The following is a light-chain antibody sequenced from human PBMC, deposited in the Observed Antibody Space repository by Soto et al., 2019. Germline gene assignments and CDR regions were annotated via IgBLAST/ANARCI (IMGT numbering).Light chain of an antibody. CDR2: DAS. J-gene: IGKJ1*01. CDR1: QGIISY. Sequence: DIQLTQSPSFLSASVGDRVTITCRASQGIISYLAWYQQKPGKAPKLPMYDASTLQSGVPSRFSGSGSGTEFTLTISSLQPEDFATYYCQQLNSYPRTFGQGTKVEIK. V-gene: IGKV1-9*01. CDR3: QQLNSYPRT.